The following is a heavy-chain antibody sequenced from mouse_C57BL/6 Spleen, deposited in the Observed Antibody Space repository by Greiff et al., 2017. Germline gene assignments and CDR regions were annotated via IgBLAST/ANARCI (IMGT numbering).Heavy chain of an antibody. CDR1: GYAFSSSW. J-gene: IGHJ2*01. D-gene: IGHD2-1*01. CDR3: AREGYGNSYYFDY. V-gene: IGHV1-82*01. CDR2: IYPGDGDT. Sequence: QVQLKQSVPELVKPGASVKISCKASGYAFSSSWMNWVKQRPGKGLEWIGRIYPGDGDTNYNGKFKGKATLTADKSSSTAYMQLSSLTSEDSAVYFCAREGYGNSYYFDYWGQGTTLTVSS.